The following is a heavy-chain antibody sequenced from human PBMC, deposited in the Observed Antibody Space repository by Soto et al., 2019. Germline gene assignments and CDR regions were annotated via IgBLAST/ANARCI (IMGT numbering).Heavy chain of an antibody. CDR2: INHSGST. Sequence: SETLSLTCAVYGGSFSGYYWSWIRQPPGKGLEWIGEINHSGSTNYNPSLKSRVTISVDTSKNQFSLKLSSVTAADTAVYYCARVRGRRKYSSGWSGGNYYFDYWGQGTLVTVSS. CDR3: ARVRGRRKYSSGWSGGNYYFDY. V-gene: IGHV4-34*01. D-gene: IGHD6-19*01. CDR1: GGSFSGYY. J-gene: IGHJ4*02.